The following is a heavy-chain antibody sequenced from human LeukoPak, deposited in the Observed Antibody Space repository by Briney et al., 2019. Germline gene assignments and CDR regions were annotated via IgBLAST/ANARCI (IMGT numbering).Heavy chain of an antibody. Sequence: PETVSLTCAVSGGSFSGYYWSWIRQPPGKGLEWIGEINHSGSTNYNPSLKSRVTISVDTSKNQFSLKLSSVTAADTAVYYCARVEPEGYYMDVWGKGTTVTVSS. D-gene: IGHD1-14*01. V-gene: IGHV4-34*01. CDR3: ARVEPEGYYMDV. J-gene: IGHJ6*03. CDR2: INHSGST. CDR1: GGSFSGYY.